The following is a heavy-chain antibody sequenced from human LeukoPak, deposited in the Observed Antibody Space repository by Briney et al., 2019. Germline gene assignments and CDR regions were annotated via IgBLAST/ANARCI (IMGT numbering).Heavy chain of an antibody. V-gene: IGHV4-34*01. D-gene: IGHD6-13*01. CDR1: GGSFSGYY. J-gene: IGHJ4*02. CDR3: ARSSKSSSPFDY. Sequence: MASETPSLTCAVYGGSFSGYYWSWVRQPPGKGLEWIGEINHSGSTNYNPSLKSRVTISVDTSKNQFSLKLSSVTAADTAVYYCARSSKSSSPFDYWGQGTLVTVSS. CDR2: INHSGST.